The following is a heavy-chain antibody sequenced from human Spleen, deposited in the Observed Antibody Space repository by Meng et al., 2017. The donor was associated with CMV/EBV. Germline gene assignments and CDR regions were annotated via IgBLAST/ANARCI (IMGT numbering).Heavy chain of an antibody. CDR2: INQDGSGK. D-gene: IGHD3-16*01. V-gene: IGHV3-7*01. CDR3: ASGGAPFDY. J-gene: IGHJ4*02. Sequence: GESLKISCAASGLTFSNHWMTWVRQAPGKGLEWVASINQDGSGKYYVESLKGRITISRDNAKNSLCLQMDSLRAEDTAVYYCASGGAPFDYWGQGTLVTVSS. CDR1: GLTFSNHW.